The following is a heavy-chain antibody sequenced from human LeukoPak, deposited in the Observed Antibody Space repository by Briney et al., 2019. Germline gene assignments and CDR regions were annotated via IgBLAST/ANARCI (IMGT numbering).Heavy chain of an antibody. D-gene: IGHD3-22*01. CDR2: ISAYNGNT. J-gene: IGHJ6*02. Sequence: ASVKVSCKASGYTFTSYDINWVRQAPGQGLEWMGWISAYNGNTNYAQKLQGRVTMTTDTSTSTAYMELRSLRSDDTAVYYCARDDPGHYYDSSGYYYYGMDVWGQGTTVTVSS. V-gene: IGHV1-18*01. CDR3: ARDDPGHYYDSSGYYYYGMDV. CDR1: GYTFTSYD.